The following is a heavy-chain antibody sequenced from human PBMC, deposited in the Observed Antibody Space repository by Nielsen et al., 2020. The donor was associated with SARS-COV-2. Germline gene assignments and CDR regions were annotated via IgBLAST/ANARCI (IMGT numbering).Heavy chain of an antibody. D-gene: IGHD1-20*01. V-gene: IGHV3-74*01. J-gene: IGHJ4*02. Sequence: GESLKISCAASGFTLTNYWIHWVRQAPGKGLVWVARVNNDGTSRSYADSVKGRFTISRDTANNRLFLQMNSLRAEDTAMYYCARDRSSITGAKGSGFDSWGQGTLVTVSS. CDR3: ARDRSSITGAKGSGFDS. CDR1: GFTLTNYW. CDR2: VNNDGTSR.